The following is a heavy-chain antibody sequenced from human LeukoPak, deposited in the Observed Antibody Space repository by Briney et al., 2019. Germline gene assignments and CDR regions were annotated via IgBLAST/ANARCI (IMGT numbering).Heavy chain of an antibody. D-gene: IGHD3-22*01. J-gene: IGHJ3*02. CDR2: IYTSGST. Sequence: SETLSLTCTVSGGSISSYYWSWIRQPAGKGLEWIGRIYTSGSTNYNPSLKSRVTMSVDTSKNQFSLKLSSVTAADTAVYYCARDLRYYYDSSGPFDIWGQRTMVTVSS. V-gene: IGHV4-4*07. CDR1: GGSISSYY. CDR3: ARDLRYYYDSSGPFDI.